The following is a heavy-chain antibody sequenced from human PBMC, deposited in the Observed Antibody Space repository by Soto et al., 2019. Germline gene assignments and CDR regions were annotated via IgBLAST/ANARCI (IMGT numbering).Heavy chain of an antibody. J-gene: IGHJ2*01. CDR3: ARHKGYYDTSGHYFYWYFDL. D-gene: IGHD3-22*01. CDR2: MYYSGGT. V-gene: IGHV4-59*08. Sequence: SETLSLTCTVSGGSIRSYYWSWIRQPPGKGLEWIGYMYYSGGTNYNPSLKSRVTISVDTSKNQFSLRLSSVTAADTAVYYCARHKGYYDTSGHYFYWYFDLWGRGTLVTVSS. CDR1: GGSIRSYY.